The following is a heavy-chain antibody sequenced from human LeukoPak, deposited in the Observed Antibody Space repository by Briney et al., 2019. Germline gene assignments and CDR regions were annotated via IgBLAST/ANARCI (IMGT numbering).Heavy chain of an antibody. CDR2: LNQDGSEE. D-gene: IGHD1-26*01. V-gene: IGHV3-7*01. CDR3: ARDKVVGATYFDN. CDR1: GFIFSNYW. Sequence: GGALRLSCAASGFIFSNYWMSWVRRAPGKGLEGVANLNQDGSEEYYVDSVKGRFTISRDNAENSLYLQMNSLRDDDTALYYCARDKVVGATYFDNWGQGILVTVSS. J-gene: IGHJ4*02.